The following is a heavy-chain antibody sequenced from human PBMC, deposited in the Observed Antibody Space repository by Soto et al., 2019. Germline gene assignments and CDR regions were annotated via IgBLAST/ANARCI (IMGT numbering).Heavy chain of an antibody. CDR1: GYTFTDYY. CDR2: INPSGGTT. Sequence: GASVKVSCKASGYTFTDYYMHWVRQAPGQGLEWMGIINPSGGTTRYAQKFQGRVTMTRDTSTSTVYMEVSSLRSEDTAVYYCAREVAHVIVSIAARPSHYYYYYGMDVWGQGTTVTVSS. CDR3: AREVAHVIVSIAARPSHYYYYYGMDV. D-gene: IGHD6-6*01. J-gene: IGHJ6*02. V-gene: IGHV1-46*01.